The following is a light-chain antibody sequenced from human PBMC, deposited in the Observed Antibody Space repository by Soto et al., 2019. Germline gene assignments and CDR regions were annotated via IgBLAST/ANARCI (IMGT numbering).Light chain of an antibody. CDR2: DTS. CDR3: QQYFSASHT. J-gene: IGKJ2*01. Sequence: EIVLTQSPGTLSFSPGERATLFCRASQSIRSSFLAWYQHRPGQAPRLLIYDTSRRATGIPDRFSGSGSGTHFTLTNNRLEPEDSALYYCQQYFSASHTFGQGTKREL. V-gene: IGKV3-20*01. CDR1: QSIRSSF.